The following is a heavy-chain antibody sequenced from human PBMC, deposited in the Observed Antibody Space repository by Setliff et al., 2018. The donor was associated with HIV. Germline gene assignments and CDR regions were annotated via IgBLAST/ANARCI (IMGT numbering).Heavy chain of an antibody. J-gene: IGHJ4*02. CDR2: TNHSGKT. CDR3: VTSSSWSSRLNF. Sequence: LTCAVYGGSLSGHYWTWIRQPPGEGLEWIGETNHSGKTNYNPSLKSRVTISVDTSKNQFSLKVTSVTAADTAVYYCVTSSSWSSRLNFWGQGMLVTVSS. V-gene: IGHV4-34*01. D-gene: IGHD6-13*01. CDR1: GGSLSGHY.